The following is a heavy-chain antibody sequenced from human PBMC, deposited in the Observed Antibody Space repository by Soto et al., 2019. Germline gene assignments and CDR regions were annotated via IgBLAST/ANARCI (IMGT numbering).Heavy chain of an antibody. V-gene: IGHV3-23*01. Sequence: EVQLLESGGGLVQPGGSLRLSCAASGFTFSSYAMSWVRQAPGKGLEWVSAISGSGGSTYYADSVKGRFTISKDNSKNTRSLQMTGLRAEDRAVYYCAKALVAGQWPRGGEDYWGQGTLVTVSS. J-gene: IGHJ4*02. CDR3: AKALVAGQWPRGGEDY. D-gene: IGHD6-19*01. CDR1: GFTFSSYA. CDR2: ISGSGGST.